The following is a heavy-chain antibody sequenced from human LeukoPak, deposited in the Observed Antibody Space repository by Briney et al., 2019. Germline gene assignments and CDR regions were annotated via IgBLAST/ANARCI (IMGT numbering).Heavy chain of an antibody. V-gene: IGHV4-39*07. CDR1: GGSISSSSYY. CDR3: ARGSYGAFRYGDLDY. Sequence: SETLSLTCTVSGGSISSSSYYWGGLRQPPGRGREGMGSIYYSGSTYYNPSLKSRVTISVDTSKNQFSLKLSSVTAADTAVYYCARGSYGAFRYGDLDYWGQGTLVTVSS. D-gene: IGHD4-17*01. J-gene: IGHJ4*02. CDR2: IYYSGST.